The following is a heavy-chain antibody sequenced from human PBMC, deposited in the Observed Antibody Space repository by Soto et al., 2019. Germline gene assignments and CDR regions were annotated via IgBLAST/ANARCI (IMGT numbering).Heavy chain of an antibody. D-gene: IGHD6-13*01. V-gene: IGHV1-2*04. CDR1: GYTFTGYY. Sequence: WASVKVSCKASGYTFTGYYMHWVRQAPGQGLEWMGWINPNSGGTNYAQKFQGWVTMTRDTSISTAYMELSRLRSDDTAVYYCARDHSSSWYKVAFDIWGQGTMVTVSS. J-gene: IGHJ3*02. CDR2: INPNSGGT. CDR3: ARDHSSSWYKVAFDI.